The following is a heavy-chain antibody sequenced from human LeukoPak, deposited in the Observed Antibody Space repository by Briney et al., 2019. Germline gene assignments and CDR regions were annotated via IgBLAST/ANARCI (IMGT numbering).Heavy chain of an antibody. CDR3: ARSSMYDIWTGYPY. D-gene: IGHD3-9*01. V-gene: IGHV1-2*02. CDR1: GYTFTGYY. J-gene: IGHJ4*02. Sequence: ASVTVSCMASGYTFTGYYMHWLRQATGQGLEWMGWSNANSGGTNYAQNFQGRVTMTRDTSISTAYMELSMLRSDDTAVYYCARSSMYDIWTGYPYWGQGTLVTVSP. CDR2: SNANSGGT.